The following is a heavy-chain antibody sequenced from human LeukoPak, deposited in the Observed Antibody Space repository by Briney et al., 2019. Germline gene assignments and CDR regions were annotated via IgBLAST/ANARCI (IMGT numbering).Heavy chain of an antibody. D-gene: IGHD6-13*01. CDR2: INHSGST. V-gene: IGHV4-34*01. Sequence: SETLSLTCTVSGGSISSYYWSWIRQPPGKGLEWIGEINHSGSTNYNPSLKSRVTISVDTSKNQFSLKLSSVTAADTAVCYCARAAGAISYWGQGTLVTVSS. J-gene: IGHJ4*02. CDR1: GGSISSYY. CDR3: ARAAGAISY.